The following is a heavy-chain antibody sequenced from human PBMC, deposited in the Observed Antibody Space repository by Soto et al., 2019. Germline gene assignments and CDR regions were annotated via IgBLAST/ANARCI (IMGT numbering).Heavy chain of an antibody. CDR3: ARDTDYGIRNYFDY. D-gene: IGHD4-17*01. V-gene: IGHV3-30-3*01. CDR1: GFTFSSYA. J-gene: IGHJ4*02. Sequence: GGSLRLSCAASGFTFSSYAMHWVRQAPGKGLEWVAVISYDGSNKYYADSVKGRFTISRDNSKNTLYLQMNSLRAEDTAVYYCARDTDYGIRNYFDYWGQGTLVTVSS. CDR2: ISYDGSNK.